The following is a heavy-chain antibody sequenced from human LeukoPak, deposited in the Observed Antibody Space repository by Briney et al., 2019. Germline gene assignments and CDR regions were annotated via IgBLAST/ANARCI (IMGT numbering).Heavy chain of an antibody. CDR2: ISAYNGNT. Sequence: ASVKVSCKASGYTFTSYGISWVRQAPGQGLEWMGWISAYNGNTNYAQKLQGRVTMTTDTSTSTAYMELRSLRSDDTAVYYCARDLGWFGELGTWFDPWGQGTLVTVSS. D-gene: IGHD3-10*01. J-gene: IGHJ5*02. CDR3: ARDLGWFGELGTWFDP. V-gene: IGHV1-18*01. CDR1: GYTFTSYG.